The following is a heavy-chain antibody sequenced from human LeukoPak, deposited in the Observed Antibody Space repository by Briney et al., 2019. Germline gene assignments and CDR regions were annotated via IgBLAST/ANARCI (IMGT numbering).Heavy chain of an antibody. Sequence: PGGSLRLSCAASGFTFSNYALHWVRQAPGKGLEWVAVIWYDGSKDYYADSVKGRLTISRDNSKNTLSLQMHSLRAEDTAVYYCAKGGGSYGDFEWFDYWGQGTLVTVSS. J-gene: IGHJ4*02. CDR3: AKGGGSYGDFEWFDY. V-gene: IGHV3-33*06. CDR1: GFTFSNYA. CDR2: IWYDGSKD. D-gene: IGHD4-17*01.